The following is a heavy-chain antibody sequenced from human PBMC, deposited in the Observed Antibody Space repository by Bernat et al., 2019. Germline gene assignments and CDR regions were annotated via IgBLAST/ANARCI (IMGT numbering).Heavy chain of an antibody. CDR2: ISRISSHI. CDR3: AGDPADSLTRNWFDP. V-gene: IGHV3-21*05. D-gene: IGHD4-4*01. J-gene: IGHJ5*02. CDR1: GFTFSDFS. Sequence: EMQLVESGGGLVKPGGSLRLSCTASGFTFSDFSMNWVRQAPGKGLEWLSYISRISSHIYYEDSVKGRFTISRDNAKSTLYLQMNSLRADDTAVYYCAGDPADSLTRNWFDPWGQGTLVTVSS.